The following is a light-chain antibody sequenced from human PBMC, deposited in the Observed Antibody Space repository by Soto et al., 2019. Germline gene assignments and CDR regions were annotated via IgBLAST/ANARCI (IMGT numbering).Light chain of an antibody. J-gene: IGKJ1*01. CDR3: QHYGSSPRT. CDR2: GAS. Sequence: EFVLTQSPGTLSLSPGERATLSCRASQSIGSTYLAWYQHKPGQAPRLLIYGASTRATGIPDRFSGSGSGTDFTLTISRLEPEDFAVYYCQHYGSSPRTFGQGTKVEIK. V-gene: IGKV3-20*01. CDR1: QSIGSTY.